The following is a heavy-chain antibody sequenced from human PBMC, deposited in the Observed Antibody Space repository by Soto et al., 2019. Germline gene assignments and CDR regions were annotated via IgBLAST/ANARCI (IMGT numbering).Heavy chain of an antibody. V-gene: IGHV4-59*05. Sequence: PSETLALTCTVSGDSISSYYWSWIRQPPGKGLEWIGSIYYSGTTFYSPSLKSRVTISVDTSKNQFSLKLTSVTAADTAVYYCARRVKVATIDYWGQGILVTVSS. CDR1: GDSISSYY. D-gene: IGHD5-12*01. J-gene: IGHJ4*02. CDR3: ARRVKVATIDY. CDR2: IYYSGTT.